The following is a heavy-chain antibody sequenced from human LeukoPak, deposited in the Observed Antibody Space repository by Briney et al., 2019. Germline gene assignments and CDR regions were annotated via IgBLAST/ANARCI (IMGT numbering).Heavy chain of an antibody. Sequence: GGSLRLSCAASGFTFSSYWMHWVRRAPGKGLVWVSRINSDGSSTSYADSVKGRSTISRDNAKNTLYLQMNSLRAEDTAVYYCAREYYYDSSGYDAFDIWGQGTMVTVSS. CDR1: GFTFSSYW. D-gene: IGHD3-22*01. CDR2: INSDGSST. V-gene: IGHV3-74*01. J-gene: IGHJ3*02. CDR3: AREYYYDSSGYDAFDI.